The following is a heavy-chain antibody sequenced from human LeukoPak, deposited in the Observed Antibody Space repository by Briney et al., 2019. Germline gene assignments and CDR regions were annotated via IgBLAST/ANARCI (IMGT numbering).Heavy chain of an antibody. D-gene: IGHD5/OR15-5a*01. CDR3: ARGFYEGAFDI. J-gene: IGHJ3*02. CDR2: IYTSGST. V-gene: IGHV4-61*02. CDR1: GVSISSGSYY. Sequence: SETLSLTCTVSGVSISSGSYYWSWIRQPAGKGLEWIGRIYTSGSTNYNPSLKSRVTISVDTSKNQFSLKLSSVTAADTAVYYCARGFYEGAFDIWGQGTMVTVSS.